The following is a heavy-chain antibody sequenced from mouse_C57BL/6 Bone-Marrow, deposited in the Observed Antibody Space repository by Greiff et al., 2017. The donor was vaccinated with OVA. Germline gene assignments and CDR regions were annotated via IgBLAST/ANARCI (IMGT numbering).Heavy chain of an antibody. Sequence: VQLQQSGAELARPGASVKLSCKASGYTFTSSGIRWVKQRTGQGLEWIGEIYPRSGNTYYNEKFKGKATLTADKSSSTAYMELRSLTSEDSAVYFCARLGAITTVYFDYWGQGTTLTVSS. D-gene: IGHD1-1*01. CDR1: GYTFTSSG. CDR2: IYPRSGNT. V-gene: IGHV1-81*01. J-gene: IGHJ2*01. CDR3: ARLGAITTVYFDY.